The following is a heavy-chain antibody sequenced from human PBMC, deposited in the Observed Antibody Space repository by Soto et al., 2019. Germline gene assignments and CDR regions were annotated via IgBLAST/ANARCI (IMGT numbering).Heavy chain of an antibody. CDR3: ARGDSTDCANGVCSFFYNHDMDV. J-gene: IGHJ6*02. CDR1: GYSFTDYH. D-gene: IGHD2-8*01. Sequence: ASVKVSCKASGYSFTDYHIHWVRQAPGQGLEWLGRINPKSGGTSTAQKFQGWVTMTTDTSISTASMELTRLTSDDTAIYYCARGDSTDCANGVCSFFYNHDMDVWGQGTTVTVSS. V-gene: IGHV1-2*04. CDR2: INPKSGGT.